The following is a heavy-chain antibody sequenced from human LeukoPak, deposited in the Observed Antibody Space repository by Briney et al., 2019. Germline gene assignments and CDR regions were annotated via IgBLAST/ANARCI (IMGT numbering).Heavy chain of an antibody. J-gene: IGHJ2*01. V-gene: IGHV4-39*07. CDR3: ARGDFDL. Sequence: PSETLSLTCTVSGGSISSSSYYWGWIRQPPGKGLEWIGEINHSGSTNYNPSLKSRLTISVDTSKNQFSLKLSSVTAADTAVYYCARGDFDLWGRGTLVTVSS. CDR1: GGSISSSSYY. CDR2: INHSGST.